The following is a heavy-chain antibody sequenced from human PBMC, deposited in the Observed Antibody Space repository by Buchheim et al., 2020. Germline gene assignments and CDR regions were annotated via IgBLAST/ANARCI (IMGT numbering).Heavy chain of an antibody. Sequence: QVQLVESGGGVVQPGRSLRLSCAASGFTFSSYGMPWVRQAPGKGLEWVAVISYDGSNKYYADSVKGRFTISRDNSKNTLYLQMNSLRAEDTAVHYCVKELGYYYGSGSYSGLDYWGQGTL. CDR3: VKELGYYYGSGSYSGLDY. D-gene: IGHD3-10*01. CDR2: ISYDGSNK. V-gene: IGHV3-30*18. J-gene: IGHJ4*02. CDR1: GFTFSSYG.